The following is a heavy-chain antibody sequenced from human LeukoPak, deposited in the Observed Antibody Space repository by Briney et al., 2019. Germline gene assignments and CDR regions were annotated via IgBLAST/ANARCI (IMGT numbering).Heavy chain of an antibody. V-gene: IGHV3-33*01. CDR3: ARHQIVVVPAAGMDV. CDR2: IWYDGSNK. Sequence: GGSLRLSCAASGFTFSSYGMHWVRQAPGKGLEWVAVIWYDGSNKYYADSVKGRFTISRDNSKNTLYLQMNSLRAEDTAVYYCARHQIVVVPAAGMDVWGQGTTVTVSS. J-gene: IGHJ6*02. D-gene: IGHD2-2*01. CDR1: GFTFSSYG.